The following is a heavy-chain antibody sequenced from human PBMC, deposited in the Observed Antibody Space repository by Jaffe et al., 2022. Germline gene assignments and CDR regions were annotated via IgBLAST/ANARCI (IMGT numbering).Heavy chain of an antibody. CDR1: GGSISSYY. V-gene: IGHV4-59*01. D-gene: IGHD5-18*01. Sequence: QVQLQESGPGLVKPSETLSLTCTVSGGSISSYYWTWIRQPPGKGLEWIGYIYDSGSTNYNPSLKSRVTISVDTSKNQLSLKLSSVTAADTAVYYCARDRGYSYGYFDYWGQGTLVTVSS. J-gene: IGHJ4*02. CDR2: IYDSGST. CDR3: ARDRGYSYGYFDY.